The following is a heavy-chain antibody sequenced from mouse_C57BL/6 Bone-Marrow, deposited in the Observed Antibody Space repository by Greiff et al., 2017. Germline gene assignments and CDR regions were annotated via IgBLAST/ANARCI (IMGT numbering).Heavy chain of an antibody. Sequence: VQLQQSGAELARPGASVKLSCKASGYPFTSYGLSWVKQRTGQGLEWIGEIYPRSGNTYYNEKFKGKATLTADKSSSTAYMELRSLTSEDSAVYFCAREGLLRIIYYYAMDYWGQGTSVTVSS. CDR2: IYPRSGNT. V-gene: IGHV1-81*01. D-gene: IGHD1-1*01. CDR3: AREGLLRIIYYYAMDY. J-gene: IGHJ4*01. CDR1: GYPFTSYG.